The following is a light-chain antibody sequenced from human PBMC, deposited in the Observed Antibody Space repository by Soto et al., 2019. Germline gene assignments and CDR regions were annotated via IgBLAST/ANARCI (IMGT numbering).Light chain of an antibody. J-gene: IGKJ5*01. V-gene: IGKV1-39*01. CDR1: QTISTY. CDR2: DVS. CDR3: QQYGSSPSIT. Sequence: DIQMTQSPSSLSASVGDRVTISCRASQTISTYLHWYQHKPGRAPRLLISDVSTLQSGVPGRFRGSGSETEFTLTISRLEPEDFAVYYCQQYGSSPSITFGQGTRLEIK.